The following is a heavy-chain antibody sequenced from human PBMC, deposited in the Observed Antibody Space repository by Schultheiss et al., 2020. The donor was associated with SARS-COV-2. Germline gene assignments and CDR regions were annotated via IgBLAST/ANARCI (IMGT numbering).Heavy chain of an antibody. CDR3: ARDPGFCSGGKCYSPYKFGMDV. V-gene: IGHV3-33*08. Sequence: GGSLRLSCAASGFTLSSYGMHWVRQAPGKGLEWVAVIWYDGSNKYYADSVKGRFTISRDNSKNTLYLQMNSLRAEDTAVYYCARDPGFCSGGKCYSPYKFGMDVWGQGTTVTVSS. D-gene: IGHD2-15*01. CDR2: IWYDGSNK. J-gene: IGHJ6*02. CDR1: GFTLSSYG.